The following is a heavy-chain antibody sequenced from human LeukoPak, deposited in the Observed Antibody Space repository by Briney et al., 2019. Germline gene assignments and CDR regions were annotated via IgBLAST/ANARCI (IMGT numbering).Heavy chain of an antibody. CDR2: ISSSSSYI. Sequence: PGGSLRLSCAASGFTFSSYSMNWVRQAPGKGLEWVSSISSSSSYIYYADSVKGRFTISRDNARNSLYLQMNSLRAEDTAVYYCARDGLAAATLHWCFDLWGRGTLVTVSS. D-gene: IGHD2-15*01. V-gene: IGHV3-21*01. CDR3: ARDGLAAATLHWCFDL. J-gene: IGHJ2*01. CDR1: GFTFSSYS.